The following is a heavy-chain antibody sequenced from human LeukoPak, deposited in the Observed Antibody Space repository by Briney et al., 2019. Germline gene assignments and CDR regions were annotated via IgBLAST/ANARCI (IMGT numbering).Heavy chain of an antibody. V-gene: IGHV3-30*04. Sequence: GGSLRLSCVASGFTFSNYAMNWVRQAPGKGLEWVAVISYDGNKKYYADSVKGRFIISRDNSNNTLYLQMNSLRAEDTAVYYCARWKSLKGTFDYWGQGTLVTVSS. CDR2: ISYDGNKK. J-gene: IGHJ4*02. CDR3: ARWKSLKGTFDY. CDR1: GFTFSNYA. D-gene: IGHD1-7*01.